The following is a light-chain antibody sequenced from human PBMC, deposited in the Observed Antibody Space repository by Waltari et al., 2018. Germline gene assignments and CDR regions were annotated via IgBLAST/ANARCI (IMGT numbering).Light chain of an antibody. Sequence: DFVITQSPDSLAVSLGEKATVHCKSSQTVLYADNNNYLAWYQQKPRPPPMLLIDWASNRQSGVPDRFIGSGSGTDFTLTSSSLQPEDVAIYYCQQYFGTPVTFGQGTKLEIK. CDR3: QQYFGTPVT. J-gene: IGKJ2*01. V-gene: IGKV4-1*01. CDR1: QTVLYADNNNY. CDR2: WAS.